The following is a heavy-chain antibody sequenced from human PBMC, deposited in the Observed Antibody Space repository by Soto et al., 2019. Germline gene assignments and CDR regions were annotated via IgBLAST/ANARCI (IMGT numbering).Heavy chain of an antibody. CDR2: ISGSGGST. D-gene: IGHD3-10*01. V-gene: IGHV3-23*01. CDR1: GFTFSSYA. Sequence: EVQLLESGGGLVQPGGSLRLSCAASGFTFSSYAMSWVRQAPGKGLEWVSAISGSGGSTYYADSVKGRFTISRDNSKNTLYLQMNSLRAEDTAVYYCAKDRYYYGSVKRGYFDYWGQGTLVTVSS. CDR3: AKDRYYYGSVKRGYFDY. J-gene: IGHJ4*02.